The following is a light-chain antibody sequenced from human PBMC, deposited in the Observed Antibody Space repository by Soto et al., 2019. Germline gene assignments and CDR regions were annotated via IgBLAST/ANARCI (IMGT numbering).Light chain of an antibody. CDR3: SSYAASNSVV. J-gene: IGLJ2*01. Sequence: QSALTQPPSASGSPGQSVTISCTGTSSDVGGYNYVSWYQQHPGKAPKVMIYEVSKRPSGVPDRFSGSKSGNTASLTVSGLQAEDEADYYCSSYAASNSVVFGGGTQLTVL. CDR1: SSDVGGYNY. V-gene: IGLV2-8*01. CDR2: EVS.